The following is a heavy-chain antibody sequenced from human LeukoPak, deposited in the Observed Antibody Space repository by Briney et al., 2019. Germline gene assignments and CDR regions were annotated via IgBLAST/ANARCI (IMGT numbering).Heavy chain of an antibody. Sequence: GSLRLSCAASGFTFSSYSMNWVRQAPGKGLEWVSSISSSSSYIYYADSVKGRFTISRDNAKNSLYLQMNSLRAEDTAVYYCAREDGSGSYRQYNWFDPWGQGTLVTVSS. J-gene: IGHJ5*02. CDR3: AREDGSGSYRQYNWFDP. CDR1: GFTFSSYS. D-gene: IGHD3-10*01. V-gene: IGHV3-21*01. CDR2: ISSSSSYI.